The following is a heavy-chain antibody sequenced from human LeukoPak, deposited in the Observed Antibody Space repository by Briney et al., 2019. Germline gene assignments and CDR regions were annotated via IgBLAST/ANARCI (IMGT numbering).Heavy chain of an antibody. CDR3: ARVDYGSGSYYPTEYFQH. V-gene: IGHV4-59*08. Sequence: SETLSLTCTVSGGSISNYYWSWIRQPPGKGLEWIGYIYYSGSTNYNPSLKSRVTISVDTSKNQFSLKLSSVTAADTAVYYCARVDYGSGSYYPTEYFQHWGQGTLVTVSS. CDR2: IYYSGST. CDR1: GGSISNYY. D-gene: IGHD3-10*01. J-gene: IGHJ1*01.